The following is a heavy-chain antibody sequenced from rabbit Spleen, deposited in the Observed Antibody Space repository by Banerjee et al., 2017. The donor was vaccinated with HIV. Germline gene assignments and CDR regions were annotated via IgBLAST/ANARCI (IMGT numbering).Heavy chain of an antibody. V-gene: IGHV1S40*01. D-gene: IGHD1-1*01. CDR3: ARDLVGVIGWNFYL. CDR1: GVSFSGSSY. CDR2: IEGGSSGFT. Sequence: QSLEESGGDMVKPGASLTLTCIASGVSFSGSSYMCWVRQDPGKGLEWIAGIEGGSSGFTYLASWAKARFTISKTSPPTVTLRISSLTATDTATYFCARDLVGVIGWNFYLWGPGTLVTVS. J-gene: IGHJ4*01.